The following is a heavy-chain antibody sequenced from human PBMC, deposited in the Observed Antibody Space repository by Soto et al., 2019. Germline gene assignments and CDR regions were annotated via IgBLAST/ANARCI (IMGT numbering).Heavy chain of an antibody. D-gene: IGHD1-26*01. J-gene: IGHJ6*02. CDR3: ARQRPTDGRWEFANYYGIDV. CDR2: IIHSEST. CDR1: GGSLSAYY. Sequence: SETLSLTCAVYGGSLSAYYWSWVRQPPGKGLEWIGEIIHSESTKYNPSLKSRVTISVDTSKNQFSLKLSSVTAADTAVYYCARQRPTDGRWEFANYYGIDVWGQGTPVTVSS. V-gene: IGHV4-34*12.